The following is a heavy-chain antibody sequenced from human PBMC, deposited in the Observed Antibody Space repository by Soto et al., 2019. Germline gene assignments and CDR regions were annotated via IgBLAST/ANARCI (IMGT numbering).Heavy chain of an antibody. V-gene: IGHV1-18*01. J-gene: IGHJ6*02. Sequence: ASVKVSCKASGYTFTSYGISWVRQAPGQGLEWMGWISAYNGNTNYAQKLQGRVTMTTDTSRSTAYMELRSLRSDDTAVYYCARDHPKFIVATGHYYYYGMDVWGQGTTVTVSS. D-gene: IGHD5-12*01. CDR2: ISAYNGNT. CDR3: ARDHPKFIVATGHYYYYGMDV. CDR1: GYTFTSYG.